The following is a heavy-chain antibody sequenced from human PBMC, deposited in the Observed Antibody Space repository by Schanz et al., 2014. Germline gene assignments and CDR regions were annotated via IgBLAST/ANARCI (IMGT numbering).Heavy chain of an antibody. CDR3: AREEGWGIAAAGPKHYYYGMDV. Sequence: EADLVESGGGLIQRGESLRLSCSASGFSFSSYSMNWVRQAPGKGLEWLSYIDGKSTTVYYADSVKGRFTVSRDNARNSLYLHMNTLGAEDTAVYYCAREEGWGIAAAGPKHYYYGMDVWGQGTTVTVS. J-gene: IGHJ6*02. D-gene: IGHD6-13*01. CDR1: GFSFSSYS. CDR2: IDGKSTTV. V-gene: IGHV3-48*01.